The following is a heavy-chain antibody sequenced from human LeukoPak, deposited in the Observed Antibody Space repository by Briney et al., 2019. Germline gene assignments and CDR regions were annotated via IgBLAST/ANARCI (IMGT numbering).Heavy chain of an antibody. J-gene: IGHJ4*02. Sequence: NPGGSLRLSCAASGFTFSSYWMHWVRQAPGKGLVWVSRINSDGSSITYADSVKGRFTISRDNAKNTLYLQMNSLRVEDTAVYYCAREGRVSGYDFDCWGQGTLVTVSS. CDR1: GFTFSSYW. V-gene: IGHV3-74*03. CDR2: INSDGSSI. CDR3: AREGRVSGYDFDC. D-gene: IGHD5-12*01.